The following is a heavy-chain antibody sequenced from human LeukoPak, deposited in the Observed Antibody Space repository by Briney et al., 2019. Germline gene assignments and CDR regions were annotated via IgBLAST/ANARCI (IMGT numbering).Heavy chain of an antibody. CDR3: ARAHIVVVTAGYYFDY. CDR1: VYTFTCYY. CDR2: ICAYNGNT. D-gene: IGHD2-21*02. V-gene: IGHV1-18*04. Sequence: GASVKVSFKSCVYTFTCYYMHWVRQAPAQGLEWVGWICAYNGNTKYAQQMQGRVTMTTDTSTSTAYMELRSLRSDDTAVYYCARAHIVVVTAGYYFDYWGQGTLVTVSS. J-gene: IGHJ4*02.